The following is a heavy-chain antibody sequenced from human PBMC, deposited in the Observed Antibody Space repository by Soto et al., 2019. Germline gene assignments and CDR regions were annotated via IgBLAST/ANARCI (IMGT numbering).Heavy chain of an antibody. D-gene: IGHD2-21*02. J-gene: IGHJ6*02. V-gene: IGHV4-34*01. CDR1: GGSFSGYY. CDR2: INHSGST. CDR3: ARGGANIVVVTANAGMDV. Sequence: PSETLSLTCAVYGGSFSGYYWSWIRQPPGKGLEWIGEINHSGSTNYNPSLKSRVTISVDTSKNQFSLKLSSVTAADTAVYYCARGGANIVVVTANAGMDVWGQGTTVTVSS.